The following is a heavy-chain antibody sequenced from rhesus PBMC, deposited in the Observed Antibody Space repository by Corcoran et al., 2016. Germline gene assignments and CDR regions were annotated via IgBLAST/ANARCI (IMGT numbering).Heavy chain of an antibody. CDR1: GFTFSNSG. V-gene: IGHV3-30*02. Sequence: EVQLVESGAGWVQPGGSRRLSCAAAGFTFSNSGMSWVRQAPGKGLEWVARIKRKADGESADYAASVKGRFTISRNDSKNTLYLQMNSLKTEDTAVYYCTTYSWNRLDSWGQGVVVTVSS. CDR3: TTYSWNRLDS. CDR2: IKRKADGESA. D-gene: IGHD1-1-1*01. J-gene: IGHJ6*01.